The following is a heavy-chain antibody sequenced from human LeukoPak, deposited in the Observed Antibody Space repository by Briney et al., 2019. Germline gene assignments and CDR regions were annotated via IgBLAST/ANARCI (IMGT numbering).Heavy chain of an antibody. CDR3: ARGGAAAAGIPNWFDP. CDR2: ITNSGTTI. V-gene: IGHV3-11*04. J-gene: IGHJ5*02. D-gene: IGHD6-13*01. CDR1: GFTFTDYY. Sequence: GGSLRLSCAASGFTFTDYYMSWIRQAPGKGLEWVSCITNSGTTIYYADSVKGRFTISRDNAKNSLYLQMNSLRAEDTAVYYCARGGAAAAGIPNWFDPWGQGTLVTVSS.